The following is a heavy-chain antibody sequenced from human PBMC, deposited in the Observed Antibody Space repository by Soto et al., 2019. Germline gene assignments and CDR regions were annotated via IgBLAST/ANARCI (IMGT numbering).Heavy chain of an antibody. CDR2: IVPMYDSV. CDR3: ATWRHYSGSYCFDY. D-gene: IGHD1-26*01. Sequence: GPPVKVSCKASGGTLNTYTINWVRQAPGRRLEWVGQIVPMYDSVNYAENFQGRVTITADRSTKTSFMELTSLKSEDTALYFCATWRHYSGSYCFDYWGQGTLVTVSS. CDR1: GGTLNTYT. V-gene: IGHV1-69*06. J-gene: IGHJ4*02.